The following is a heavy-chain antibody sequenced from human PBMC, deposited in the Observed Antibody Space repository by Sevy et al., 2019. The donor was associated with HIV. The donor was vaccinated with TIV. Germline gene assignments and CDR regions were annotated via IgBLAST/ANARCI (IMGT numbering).Heavy chain of an antibody. D-gene: IGHD3-3*01. J-gene: IGHJ4*02. CDR3: ARDSVTIFGVVTRVY. Sequence: GGSLRLSCAASGFTFSSYSMNWVRQAPGKGLEWVSYISSSSSTIYYADSVKGRFTISRDNAKNSLYLQMNSLRDEDTAVYYCARDSVTIFGVVTRVYWGQRTLVTVSS. CDR2: ISSSSSTI. V-gene: IGHV3-48*02. CDR1: GFTFSSYS.